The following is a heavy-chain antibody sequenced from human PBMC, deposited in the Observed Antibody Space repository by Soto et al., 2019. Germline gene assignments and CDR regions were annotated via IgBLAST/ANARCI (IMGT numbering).Heavy chain of an antibody. CDR3: AKDGYDFLSGYLSPGWFDP. CDR2: ISGSGGST. Sequence: PGGSLRLSCAASGFTFSSYAMSWVRQAPGKGLEWVSAISGSGGSTYYADSVKGRFTISRDNSKNTLYLQMNSLRAEDTAVYYCAKDGYDFLSGYLSPGWFDPWGQGTLVTVSS. CDR1: GFTFSSYA. J-gene: IGHJ5*02. V-gene: IGHV3-23*01. D-gene: IGHD3-3*01.